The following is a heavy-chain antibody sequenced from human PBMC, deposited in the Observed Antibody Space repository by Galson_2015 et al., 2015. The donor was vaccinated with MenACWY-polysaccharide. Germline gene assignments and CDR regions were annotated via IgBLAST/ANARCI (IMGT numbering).Heavy chain of an antibody. CDR2: IKKDGSEK. CDR3: ARGHYGMDV. J-gene: IGHJ6*02. V-gene: IGHV3-7*01. Sequence: SLRLSCAASGFTFKNYWMSWVRQAPGKGLEWVANIKKDGSEKYCVDSVKGRFTISRDNGRSSLYLQMNGLRAEDTAVYYCARGHYGMDVWGQGTTVIVS. CDR1: GFTFKNYW.